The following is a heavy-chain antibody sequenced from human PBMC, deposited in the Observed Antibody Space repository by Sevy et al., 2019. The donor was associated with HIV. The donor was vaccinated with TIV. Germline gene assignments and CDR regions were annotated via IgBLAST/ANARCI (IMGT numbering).Heavy chain of an antibody. D-gene: IGHD1-1*01. Sequence: SETLSLTCTFSGDYISSSTYYWGWIRQPPGKGLEWIGNIYYSGSTYYNPSLKSRVTISVDTSKNQFSLKMTSVTAADTAVYYCARLGRGHMATTRIDFWGQGALVTVSS. V-gene: IGHV4-39*01. CDR2: IYYSGST. J-gene: IGHJ4*02. CDR1: GDYISSSTYY. CDR3: ARLGRGHMATTRIDF.